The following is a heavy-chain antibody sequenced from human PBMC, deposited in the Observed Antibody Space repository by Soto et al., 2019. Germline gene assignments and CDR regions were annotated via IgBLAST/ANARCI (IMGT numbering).Heavy chain of an antibody. CDR2: ISGRGTTT. CDR1: GFSFGSYS. J-gene: IGHJ6*02. CDR3: ARLGYCSSATCKYYFYYYGMDV. V-gene: IGHV3-48*02. D-gene: IGHD2-2*01. Sequence: EVQLVESGGGLVQPGGSLRHSCEASGFSFGSYSMNWVRQAPGKGLEWVSFISGRGTTTYYADSVKGRFTVSRDNAKNSLSLEVNSLRDEDTAVYYCARLGYCSSATCKYYFYYYGMDVWGQGTTVTVSS.